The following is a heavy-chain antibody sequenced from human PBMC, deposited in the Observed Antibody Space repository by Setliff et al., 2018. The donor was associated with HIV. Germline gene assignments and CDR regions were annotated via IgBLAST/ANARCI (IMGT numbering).Heavy chain of an antibody. Sequence: PSETLSLTCAVSGGSISGYYWTWIRQPPGKGLEWIGGINHSGKTNYNPSLKSRVTISPDTSKNQFSLKLTSVTAAATAVYHCAGEGGTGRSSWYGAYWYDLWGQGTLVTVSS. CDR3: AGEGGTGRSSWYGAYWYDL. V-gene: IGHV4-34*01. CDR1: GGSISGYY. J-gene: IGHJ5*02. CDR2: INHSGKT. D-gene: IGHD6-13*01.